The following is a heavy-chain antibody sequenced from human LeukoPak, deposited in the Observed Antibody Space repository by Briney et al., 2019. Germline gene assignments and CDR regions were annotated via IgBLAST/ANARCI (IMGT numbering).Heavy chain of an antibody. Sequence: GGSLRLSCAASGFTLNSYAMYWVRQAPGKGVAGVSGIFVIGGSAHYTDSVQGRFTISRDNSKNTVYLQMDSLRVEDTAVYYCGKTTTGYSSGRYPGWPVDYWGQGTLVTVSS. CDR2: IFVIGGSA. D-gene: IGHD6-19*01. V-gene: IGHV3-23*01. CDR1: GFTLNSYA. CDR3: GKTTTGYSSGRYPGWPVDY. J-gene: IGHJ4*02.